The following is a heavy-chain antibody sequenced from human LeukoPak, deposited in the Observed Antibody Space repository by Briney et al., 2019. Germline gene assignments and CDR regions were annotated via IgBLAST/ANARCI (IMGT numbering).Heavy chain of an antibody. J-gene: IGHJ3*02. Sequence: SETLSLTCAVYGGSFSGYYWSWIHQPPGKGLEWIGEINHSGSTNYNPSLKSRVTISVDTSKNQFSLKLSSVTAADTAVYYCARGCSSTSCIDAFDIWGQGTMVTVSS. CDR2: INHSGST. CDR1: GGSFSGYY. CDR3: ARGCSSTSCIDAFDI. V-gene: IGHV4-34*01. D-gene: IGHD2-2*01.